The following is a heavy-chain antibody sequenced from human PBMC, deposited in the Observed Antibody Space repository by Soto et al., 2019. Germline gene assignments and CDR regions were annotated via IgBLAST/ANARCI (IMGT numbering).Heavy chain of an antibody. CDR2: INPNSGGT. D-gene: IGHD6-13*01. CDR1: GYTFTSYG. V-gene: IGHV1-2*04. J-gene: IGHJ5*02. Sequence: ASVKVSCKASGYTFTSYGISWVRQAPGQGLEWMGWINPNSGGTNYGQKFQGWVTMTRDTSISTAYMEVSRLTSDDTAVYYCARGPAVAAAGNAWFDPWGQGTLVTVSS. CDR3: ARGPAVAAAGNAWFDP.